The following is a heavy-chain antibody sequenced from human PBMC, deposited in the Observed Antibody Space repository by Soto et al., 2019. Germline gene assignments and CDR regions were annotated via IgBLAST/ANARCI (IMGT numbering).Heavy chain of an antibody. CDR1: GGPLSAYY. J-gene: IGHJ6*02. CDR3: ARKGSLIYYYYGMDV. CDR2: VNDSGST. V-gene: IGHV4-34*01. Sequence: SETLSLTCGVHGGPLSAYYWNWIRQPPGKGLEWIGEVNDSGSTTYNPSLKSRFTISVDTSKNHFSLKVTSVTAADTAVYYCARKGSLIYYYYGMDVWGQGTTVTVSS.